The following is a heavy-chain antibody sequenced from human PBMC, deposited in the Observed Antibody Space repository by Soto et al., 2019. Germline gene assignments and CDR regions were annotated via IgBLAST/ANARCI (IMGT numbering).Heavy chain of an antibody. Sequence: SXKVSFTTSGDTFTNFGLSWVRQAPGQGLEWMGWIATYNSNKNYAQKFQGRLTLTTDTSTSTGYMELKSLEYDDTAVYYCARVLRGVVNWFDPWGQGTLVTVSS. CDR3: ARVLRGVVNWFDP. V-gene: IGHV1-18*01. CDR2: IATYNSNK. D-gene: IGHD3-10*01. CDR1: GDTFTNFG. J-gene: IGHJ5*02.